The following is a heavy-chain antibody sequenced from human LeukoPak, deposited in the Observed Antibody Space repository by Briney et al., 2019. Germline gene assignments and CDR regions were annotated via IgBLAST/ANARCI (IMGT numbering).Heavy chain of an antibody. CDR1: GGSISSSSYY. J-gene: IGHJ4*02. Sequence: SETLSLTCTAPGGSISSSSYYWGWIRQPPGKGLEWIGSIYYSGSTYYNPSLKSRVTISVDTSKNQFSRKLTSVTAADTPVYYCARHFRLARGHRVSIAPAEYIFDYWGQGTLVTVSS. CDR3: ARHFRLARGHRVSIAPAEYIFDY. D-gene: IGHD6-13*01. CDR2: IYYSGST. V-gene: IGHV4-39*01.